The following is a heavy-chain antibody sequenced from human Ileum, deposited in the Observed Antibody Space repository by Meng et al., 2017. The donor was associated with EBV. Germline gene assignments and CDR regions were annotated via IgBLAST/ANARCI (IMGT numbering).Heavy chain of an antibody. CDR2: VYYSVSG. CDR3: VRSVAGSDLSRCWGY. D-gene: IGHD3-16*01. CDR1: GGSISGSTFY. V-gene: IGHV4-39*01. J-gene: IGHJ4*02. Sequence: QVAGPGPGRARPLVPLSLTCTVAGGSISGSTFYCEGIRQPTEEGLEWFEEVYYSVSGYKNPSLESRLTVSVDTAKNQFSLKLNSLTAADTAVYYCVRSVAGSDLSRCWGYWGQGTLVTVSS.